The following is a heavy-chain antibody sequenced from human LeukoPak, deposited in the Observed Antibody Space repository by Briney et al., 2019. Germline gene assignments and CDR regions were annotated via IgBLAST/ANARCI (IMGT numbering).Heavy chain of an antibody. CDR2: ISGSGDIT. CDR3: AARPGDLAVPFDY. V-gene: IGHV3-23*01. D-gene: IGHD3-10*01. J-gene: IGHJ4*02. Sequence: GGSLRLSCAASGFTFDTHAMAWVRQAPGKGLEYVSLISGSGDITYYAHSLKDRFTISRDNSKTTLYLQMHSLRAEDTAMYYCAARPGDLAVPFDYWGQGTLVIVSS. CDR1: GFTFDTHA.